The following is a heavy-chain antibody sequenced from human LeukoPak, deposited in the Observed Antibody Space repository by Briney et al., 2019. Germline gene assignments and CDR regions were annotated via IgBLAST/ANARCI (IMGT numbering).Heavy chain of an antibody. CDR1: GYTFTNYG. D-gene: IGHD2-15*01. V-gene: IGHV7-4-1*01. J-gene: IGHJ5*02. CDR3: ARGEGYCSAGGCAFDP. Sequence: ASVKVSCKASGYTFTNYGINWVRQAPGQGLEWMGWITTNTGNPTYAQGFTGRFVFSLDTSVSTAYLQIYSLKAEDTAVYYCARGEGYCSAGGCAFDPWGQGTLVTVSS. CDR2: ITTNTGNP.